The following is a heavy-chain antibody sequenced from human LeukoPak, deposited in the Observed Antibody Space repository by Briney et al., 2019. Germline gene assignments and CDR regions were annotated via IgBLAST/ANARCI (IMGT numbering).Heavy chain of an antibody. Sequence: SETLSLTCTVSGGSISSYYWSWIRQPAGKGLEWIGRIYTSGTTKYNPSLKSRVTMSVDTSRNQVSLRLSSVTAADTAVYYCARGTTIFGFDIWGQGTMVTVSS. CDR3: ARGTTIFGFDI. J-gene: IGHJ3*02. CDR2: IYTSGTT. V-gene: IGHV4-4*07. D-gene: IGHD3-3*01. CDR1: GGSISSYY.